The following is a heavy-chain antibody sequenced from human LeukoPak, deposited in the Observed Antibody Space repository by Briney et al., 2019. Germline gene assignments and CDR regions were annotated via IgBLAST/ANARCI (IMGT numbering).Heavy chain of an antibody. CDR3: ARGWLELQGYYMDV. CDR2: IKQDGSEK. J-gene: IGHJ6*03. Sequence: PGGSLRLSCAESGFTFSSYGMHWVRQAPGKGLEWVANIKQDGSEKYYVDSVKGRFTISRDNAKNSLYLQMNSLRAEDTAVYYCARGWLELQGYYMDVWGKGTTVTVSS. V-gene: IGHV3-7*01. D-gene: IGHD1-7*01. CDR1: GFTFSSYG.